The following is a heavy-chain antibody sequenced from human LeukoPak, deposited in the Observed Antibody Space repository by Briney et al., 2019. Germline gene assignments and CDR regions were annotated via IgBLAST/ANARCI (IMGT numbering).Heavy chain of an antibody. CDR2: IYPGDSNT. J-gene: IGHJ4*02. CDR1: GYSFTNYW. Sequence: GESLKISCKGSGYSFTNYWIGWVRQMPGKGLEWMGIIYPGDSNTRYSPSFQGQVTISADKSISTACLQWSSLKASDTAIYYCARRGSGWYVDYWGQGTLVTVSS. V-gene: IGHV5-51*01. CDR3: ARRGSGWYVDY. D-gene: IGHD6-19*01.